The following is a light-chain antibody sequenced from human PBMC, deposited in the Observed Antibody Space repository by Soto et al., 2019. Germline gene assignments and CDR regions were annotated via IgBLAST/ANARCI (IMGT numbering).Light chain of an antibody. J-gene: IGKJ2*01. V-gene: IGKV1-5*01. Sequence: DIQMTQSPSTLSASVVDRVTITCRASQSISSWLAWYQQKPGKAPKLLIYDASSWESGVPSRFSGSGSGTEFTLTSSSRQPDDFATYYCQQYNSYSSTFGQGTKLEIK. CDR1: QSISSW. CDR3: QQYNSYSST. CDR2: DAS.